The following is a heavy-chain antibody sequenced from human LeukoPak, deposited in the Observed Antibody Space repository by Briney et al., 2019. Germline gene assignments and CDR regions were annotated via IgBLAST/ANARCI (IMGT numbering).Heavy chain of an antibody. V-gene: IGHV3-33*03. D-gene: IGHD4-17*01. CDR1: GFTFSSSG. CDR3: ARHYGALGY. CDR2: IWYDGNNK. J-gene: IGHJ4*02. Sequence: PGRSLRLSCAAPGFTFSSSGMRWVRQAPGKGLEWVAVIWYDGNNKDYADSVKGRFTISRDNAKNSLYLQMNSLRAEDTAVYYCARHYGALGYWGQGTLVTVSS.